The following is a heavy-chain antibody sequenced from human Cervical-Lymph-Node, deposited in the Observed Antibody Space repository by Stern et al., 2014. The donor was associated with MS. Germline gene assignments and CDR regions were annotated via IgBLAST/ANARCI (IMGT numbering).Heavy chain of an antibody. D-gene: IGHD4-17*01. V-gene: IGHV4-30-4*01. CDR3: ARDSYRDPIDY. Sequence: QVQLQQSGPGLVKPSETLSLTCTVSGGSINSVDYYWSWIRQPPGKGLEWIGYIYYSGRTSYNPSLKTVVIISADTSKNQFSLNLRSVTAADTAVYFCARDSYRDPIDYWGQGTLVTVSS. CDR2: IYYSGRT. J-gene: IGHJ4*02. CDR1: GGSINSVDYY.